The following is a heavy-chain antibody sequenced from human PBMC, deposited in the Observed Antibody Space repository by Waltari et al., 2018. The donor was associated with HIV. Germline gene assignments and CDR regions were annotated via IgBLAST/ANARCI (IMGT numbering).Heavy chain of an antibody. V-gene: IGHV1-46*01. D-gene: IGHD1-1*01. CDR3: ATQQRRAFDI. CDR1: GYTFTRYY. J-gene: IGHJ3*02. Sequence: VRLLQSGAEVKKPGASVRVSCKASGYTFTRYYMHWVRQAPAQGLEWMGLINPSGGRTTYAQNVQGRVTMTRDTSSSTVYMELSSLTSEETAVYYCATQQRRAFDIWGLGTMVAVSS. CDR2: INPSGGRT.